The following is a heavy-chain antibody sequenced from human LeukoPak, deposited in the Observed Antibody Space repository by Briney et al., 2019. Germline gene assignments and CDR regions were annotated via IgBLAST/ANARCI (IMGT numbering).Heavy chain of an antibody. CDR2: IYHNGYT. D-gene: IGHD2-21*01. J-gene: IGHJ6*02. CDR1: GGSLSDSY. Sequence: SETRSLTCAVSGGSLSDSYWSWLRQPPGKGLEWIGEIYHNGYTRYNPSLESRVTISVATSKIQFSLELTSVTAADTAAYYCARGDSYAYGPYSYYYPMDVWGHGTTVTVSS. CDR3: ARGDSYAYGPYSYYYPMDV. V-gene: IGHV4-34*01.